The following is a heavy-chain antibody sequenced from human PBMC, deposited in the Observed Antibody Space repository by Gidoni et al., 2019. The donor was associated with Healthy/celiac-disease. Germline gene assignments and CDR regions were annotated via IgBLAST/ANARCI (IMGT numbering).Heavy chain of an antibody. CDR2: INHSGST. D-gene: IGHD2-15*01. CDR3: ARARGIPYPGYCSGGSCYPSFFDY. J-gene: IGHJ4*02. Sequence: QVQLQQWGAGLLKPSETLSLTCAVYGGSFSGYYWSWIRQPPGKGLEWIGEINHSGSTNYNPSLKSRVTISVDTSKNQFSLKLSSVTAADTAVYYCARARGIPYPGYCSGGSCYPSFFDYWGQGTLVTVSS. V-gene: IGHV4-34*01. CDR1: GGSFSGYY.